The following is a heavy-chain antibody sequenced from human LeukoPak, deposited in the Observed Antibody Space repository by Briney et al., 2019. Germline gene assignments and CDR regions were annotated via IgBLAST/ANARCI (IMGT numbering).Heavy chain of an antibody. Sequence: SETLSPTRTVSGGSISSSSYYWGWIRQPPGKGLEWIGSIYYSGSTYYNPSLKSRVTISVDTSKNQFSLKLSSVTAADTAVYYCARKNYLSGDYHAFDIWGQGTMVTVSS. J-gene: IGHJ3*02. CDR1: GGSISSSSYY. D-gene: IGHD4-17*01. CDR2: IYYSGST. V-gene: IGHV4-39*07. CDR3: ARKNYLSGDYHAFDI.